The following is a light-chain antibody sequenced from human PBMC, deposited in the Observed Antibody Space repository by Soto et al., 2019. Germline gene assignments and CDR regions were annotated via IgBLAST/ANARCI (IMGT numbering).Light chain of an antibody. Sequence: IVLTQSPGTLSLSPGERATLSCRASQSVGSNYLAWYQQKPGQAPRLLIYGASSRATGIPDRFSGSGSGTDFTLTISRLEPEDFAVYYCQHYGRSAYTFGQGTTLEIK. J-gene: IGKJ2*01. CDR3: QHYGRSAYT. CDR2: GAS. CDR1: QSVGSNY. V-gene: IGKV3-20*01.